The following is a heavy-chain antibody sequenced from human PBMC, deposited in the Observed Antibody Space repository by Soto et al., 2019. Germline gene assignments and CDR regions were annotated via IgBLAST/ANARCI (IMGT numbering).Heavy chain of an antibody. Sequence: PGESLKISCKGSGYSFTSYWIGWVRQMPGKGLEWMGIIYPGDSDTRYSPSFQGQVTISADKSISTAYLQWSSLKASDTAMYYCARTSAAGKYYYSMVAWGQGTTVTVSS. CDR1: GYSFTSYW. CDR2: IYPGDSDT. J-gene: IGHJ6*02. CDR3: ARTSAAGKYYYSMVA. D-gene: IGHD6-13*01. V-gene: IGHV5-51*01.